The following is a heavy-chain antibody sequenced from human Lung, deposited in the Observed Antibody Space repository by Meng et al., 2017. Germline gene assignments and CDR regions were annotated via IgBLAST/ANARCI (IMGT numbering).Heavy chain of an antibody. CDR2: ITGDGSSP. CDR1: GFTFSTHW. Sequence: VELGESGGGLVRPGGALRLSCAASGFTFSTHWIHWVRQAPGKGLEWVSRITGDGSSPIYADSVQGRFTMSRDNAKNTLSLQMNSLRAEDTAVYYCARGGVTTDDWGQGTLVTVSS. J-gene: IGHJ4*02. D-gene: IGHD4-17*01. V-gene: IGHV3-74*01. CDR3: ARGGVTTDD.